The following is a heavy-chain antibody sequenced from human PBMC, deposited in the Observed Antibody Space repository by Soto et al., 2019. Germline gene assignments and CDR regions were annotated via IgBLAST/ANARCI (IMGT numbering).Heavy chain of an antibody. Sequence: ASVKVSCKASGYTFTSYGISWVRQAPGQGLEWMGWISAYNGNTNYAQKLQGRVTMTTDTSTSTAYMELRSLRSADTAVYYCARGSPGSGSYYDPWFDPWGQGTLVTGSS. V-gene: IGHV1-18*01. CDR2: ISAYNGNT. D-gene: IGHD3-10*01. J-gene: IGHJ5*02. CDR3: ARGSPGSGSYYDPWFDP. CDR1: GYTFTSYG.